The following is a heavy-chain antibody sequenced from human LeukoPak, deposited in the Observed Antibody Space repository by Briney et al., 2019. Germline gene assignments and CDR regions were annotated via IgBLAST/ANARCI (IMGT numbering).Heavy chain of an antibody. CDR3: VRLGPSRYYFDY. D-gene: IGHD3-3*01. Sequence: GESLKISCKVSGYKFTDYWIGWVRQMPGQGLEWMGIVDPSYSDTRYSPSLQGQVTVSADNAITTAYLQWTTVEASDTGMYYCVRLGPSRYYFDYWGQGTQVTVSS. CDR1: GYKFTDYW. J-gene: IGHJ4*02. CDR2: VDPSYSDT. V-gene: IGHV5-51*01.